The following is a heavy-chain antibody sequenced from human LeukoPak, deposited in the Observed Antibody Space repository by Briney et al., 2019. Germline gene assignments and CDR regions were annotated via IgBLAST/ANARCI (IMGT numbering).Heavy chain of an antibody. CDR3: AKARSDYGDY. CDR2: IRYDGSNK. V-gene: IGHV3-30*02. CDR1: GFTFSSYW. J-gene: IGHJ4*02. Sequence: GGSLRLSCAASGFTFSSYWMHWVRQAPGKGLEWVAFIRYDGSNKYYADSVKGRFTISRDNSKNTLYLQMNSLRAEDTAVYYCAKARSDYGDYWGQGTLVTVSS.